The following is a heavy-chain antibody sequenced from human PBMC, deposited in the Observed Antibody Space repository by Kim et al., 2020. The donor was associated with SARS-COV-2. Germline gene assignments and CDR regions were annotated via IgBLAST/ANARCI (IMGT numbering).Heavy chain of an antibody. J-gene: IGHJ6*03. CDR3: ARVATGITNKWGDYYYYYMDV. V-gene: IGHV4-31*03. CDR2: IYYSGST. D-gene: IGHD3-16*01. Sequence: SETLSLTCTVSGGSISSGGYYWSWIRQHPGKGLEWIGYIYYSGSTYYNLSLKSRVTISVDTSKNQFSLKLSSVTAADTAVYYCARVATGITNKWGDYYYYYMDVWGKGTTLTVSS. CDR1: GGSISSGGYY.